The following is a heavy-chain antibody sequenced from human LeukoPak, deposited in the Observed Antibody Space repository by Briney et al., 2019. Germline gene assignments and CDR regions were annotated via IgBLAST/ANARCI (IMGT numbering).Heavy chain of an antibody. J-gene: IGHJ4*02. CDR1: GFTLSSYS. V-gene: IGHV3-21*01. CDR2: ISSSSSYI. Sequence: GGSLRLSCAASGFTLSSYSMNWVRQAPGKGLEWVSSISSSSSYIYYADSVKGRFTISRDNAKNSLYLQMNSLRAEDTAVYYCARGAAAAAGRSPLDYWGQGTLVTVSS. D-gene: IGHD6-13*01. CDR3: ARGAAAAAGRSPLDY.